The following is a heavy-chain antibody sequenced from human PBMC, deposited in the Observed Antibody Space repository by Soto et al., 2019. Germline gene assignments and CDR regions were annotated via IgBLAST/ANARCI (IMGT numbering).Heavy chain of an antibody. CDR2: LSSGSRYV. D-gene: IGHD3-16*02. V-gene: IGHV3-21*01. J-gene: IGHJ4*02. CDR3: VRGGSSRSY. Sequence: RRLSCTASGFTFTNYIMTWVRQAPGKGLEWVSSLSSGSRYVYYVDSVKGRFTISRDDAKNSVYLQMNSLRAEDAAVYYCVRGGSSRSYWGQGSRVTVSS. CDR1: GFTFTNYI.